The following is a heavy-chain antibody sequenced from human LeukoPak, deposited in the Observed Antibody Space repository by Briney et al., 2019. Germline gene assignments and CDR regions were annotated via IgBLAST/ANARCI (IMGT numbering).Heavy chain of an antibody. D-gene: IGHD1-26*01. Sequence: GGSLRLSCAASGFTFSDHYMSWIRQAPGKGLEWVSYSSSSGDTIYYADSVKGRFTISRDNANNSLYLQMNSLRAEDTAVYYCARNTGMLDYWGQGTLVTVSS. CDR1: GFTFSDHY. CDR2: SSSSGDTI. J-gene: IGHJ4*02. CDR3: ARNTGMLDY. V-gene: IGHV3-11*01.